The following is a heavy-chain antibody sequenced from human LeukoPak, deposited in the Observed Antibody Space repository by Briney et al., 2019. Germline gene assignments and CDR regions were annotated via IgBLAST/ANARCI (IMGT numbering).Heavy chain of an antibody. Sequence: PVKVSCKASGGTFSSYAISWVRQAPGQGVEWMGGIIPIFGTANYAQKFQGRVTITTDESTSTAYMELSSLRSEDTAVYYCAREGRWPYYYYMDVWGKGTTVTVSS. CDR2: IIPIFGTA. D-gene: IGHD4-23*01. V-gene: IGHV1-69*05. CDR3: AREGRWPYYYYMDV. J-gene: IGHJ6*03. CDR1: GGTFSSYA.